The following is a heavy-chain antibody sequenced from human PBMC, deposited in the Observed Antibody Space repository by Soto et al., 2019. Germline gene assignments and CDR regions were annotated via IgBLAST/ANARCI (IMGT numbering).Heavy chain of an antibody. CDR1: GGSFSGYY. V-gene: IGHV4-34*01. Sequence: ASETLSLTCAVYGGSFSGYYWSWIRQPPGKGLEWIGEINHSGSTNYNPSLKSRVTISVDTSKNQFSLKLSSVTAADTAVYYCARAGNLGYSYGGHYYYMDVWGKGTTVTVSS. CDR3: ARAGNLGYSYGGHYYYMDV. CDR2: INHSGST. J-gene: IGHJ6*03. D-gene: IGHD5-18*01.